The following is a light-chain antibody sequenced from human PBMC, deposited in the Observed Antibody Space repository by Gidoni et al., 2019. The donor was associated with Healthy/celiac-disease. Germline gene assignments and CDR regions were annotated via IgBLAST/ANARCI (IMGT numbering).Light chain of an antibody. CDR2: GNS. J-gene: IGLJ1*01. V-gene: IGLV1-40*01. Sequence: QSVLTQPPSVSGAPAQRVTISCTGSSSNIGAGYDVHWYQQLPGTAPKLLIYGNSNRPSGVPDRFSGSKSGTSASLAITGLQAEDEADYYCQSYDSSLSGQGVFGTGTKVTVL. CDR3: QSYDSSLSGQGV. CDR1: SSNIGAGYD.